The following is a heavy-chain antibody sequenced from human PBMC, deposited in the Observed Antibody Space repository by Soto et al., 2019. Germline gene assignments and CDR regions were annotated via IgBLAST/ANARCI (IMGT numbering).Heavy chain of an antibody. J-gene: IGHJ6*02. CDR3: ARGAVVVPAAMAFYYYGMDV. CDR1: GYSFTSYW. D-gene: IGHD2-2*01. CDR2: IDPSDSYT. V-gene: IGHV5-10-1*01. Sequence: GESLKISCKGSGYSFTSYWISWVRQMPGKGLEWMGRIDPSDSYTNYSPSFQGHVTISADKSISTAYLQWSSLKASDTAMYYCARGAVVVPAAMAFYYYGMDVWGQETTVTVSS.